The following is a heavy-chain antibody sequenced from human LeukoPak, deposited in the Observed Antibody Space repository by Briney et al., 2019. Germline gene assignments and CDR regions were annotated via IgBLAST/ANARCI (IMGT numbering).Heavy chain of an antibody. Sequence: GGTLRLSCAASGFTFSSYGMSWVRQAPGKGLEWVSAISGSGGSTYYADSVKGRFTISRDNSKNTLYLQMNSLRAEDTAVYYCAKERSYGLHYYYMDVWGKGTTVTISS. V-gene: IGHV3-23*01. CDR3: AKERSYGLHYYYMDV. CDR1: GFTFSSYG. D-gene: IGHD5-18*01. CDR2: ISGSGGST. J-gene: IGHJ6*03.